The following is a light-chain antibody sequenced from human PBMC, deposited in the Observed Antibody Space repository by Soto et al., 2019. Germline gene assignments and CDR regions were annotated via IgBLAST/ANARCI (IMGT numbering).Light chain of an antibody. CDR3: QQYGSSGT. CDR2: GAS. V-gene: IGKV3-20*01. J-gene: IGKJ1*01. Sequence: EIVMTQSPATLSLSPGERATLSFRASQSVSSNLAWYQQNPGQAPRLLIYGASNRATGIPDRFSGSGSGTDFTLTISRLEPEDFAVYYCQQYGSSGTFGQGIKVDIK. CDR1: QSVSSN.